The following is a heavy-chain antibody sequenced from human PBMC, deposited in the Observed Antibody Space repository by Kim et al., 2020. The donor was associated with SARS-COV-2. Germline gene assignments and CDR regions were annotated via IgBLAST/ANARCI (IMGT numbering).Heavy chain of an antibody. Sequence: TRYSLSSQGQVTISVDKSITTAYLQWSSLKASDTAMYYCARGPGGYRYDYWGQGTLVTVSS. CDR3: ARGPGGYRYDY. V-gene: IGHV5-51*01. D-gene: IGHD5-12*01. CDR2: T. J-gene: IGHJ4*02.